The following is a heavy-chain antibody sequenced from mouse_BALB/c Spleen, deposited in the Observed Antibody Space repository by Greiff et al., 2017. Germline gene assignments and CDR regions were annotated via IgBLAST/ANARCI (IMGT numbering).Heavy chain of an antibody. CDR2: ISCYNGAT. J-gene: IGHJ1*01. Sequence: LVKTGASVKISCKASGYSFTGYYMPWVKQSHGKSLEWIGYISCYNGATSYNQKFKGKATFTVDTSSSTAYMQFNSLTSEDSAVYYCARSEYYGSSLSFDVWGAGTTVTVSS. D-gene: IGHD1-1*01. CDR3: ARSEYYGSSLSFDV. CDR1: GYSFTGYY. V-gene: IGHV1S34*01.